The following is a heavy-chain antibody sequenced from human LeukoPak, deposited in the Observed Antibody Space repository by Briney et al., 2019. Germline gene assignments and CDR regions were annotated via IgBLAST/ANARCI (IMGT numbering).Heavy chain of an antibody. D-gene: IGHD2-2*02. J-gene: IGHJ4*02. CDR2: INHSGST. CDR3: ARFIPYYFDY. CDR1: GGSFSGYY. V-gene: IGHV4-34*01. Sequence: TSETLSLTCAVYGGSFSGYYWSWIRQPPGKGLEWIGEINHSGSTNYNPSLKSRVTISVDTSKNQSSLKLSSVTAADTAVYYCARFIPYYFDYWGQGTLATVSS.